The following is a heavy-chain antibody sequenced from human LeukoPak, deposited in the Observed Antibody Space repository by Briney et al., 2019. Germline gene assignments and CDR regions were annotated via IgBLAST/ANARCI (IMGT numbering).Heavy chain of an antibody. V-gene: IGHV3-11*01. CDR3: ARDLVRYFDWYNWFDP. CDR1: GFTFSDYY. CDR2: ISSSGSTI. D-gene: IGHD3-9*01. J-gene: IGHJ5*02. Sequence: PGGSLRLSCAASGFTFSDYYMSWIRQAPGKGLEWVSYISSSGSTIYYADSVKGRFTISRDNAKNSLYLQMNSLRAEDTAVHYCARDLVRYFDWYNWFDPWGQGTLVTVSS.